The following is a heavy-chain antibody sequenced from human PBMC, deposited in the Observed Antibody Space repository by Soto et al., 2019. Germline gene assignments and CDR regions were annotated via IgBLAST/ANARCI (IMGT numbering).Heavy chain of an antibody. J-gene: IGHJ6*03. CDR1: GGTISSYY. D-gene: IGHD3-10*01. CDR3: ARARITMVRGVEGKDYYMGV. Sequence: SVTLSLTYTVSGGTISSYYLSWIRQHPGKGLEWIGYIYYSGSTNYNPSLKSRVTISVDTSKNQFSLKLSSVTAADTAVYYCARARITMVRGVEGKDYYMGVWGKGTTGTVPS. CDR2: IYYSGST. V-gene: IGHV4-59*01.